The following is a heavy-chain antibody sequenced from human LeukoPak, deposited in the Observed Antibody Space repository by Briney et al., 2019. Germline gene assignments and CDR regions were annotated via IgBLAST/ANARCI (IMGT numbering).Heavy chain of an antibody. CDR2: IIPIFGTA. CDR1: GGTFSSYA. D-gene: IGHD2-2*01. V-gene: IGHV1-69*05. J-gene: IGHJ4*02. Sequence: GASVKVSCKASGGTFSSYAISWVRQAPGQGLEWMGGIIPIFGTANYAQKFQGRVTITTDESTSTAYMELSSLRSEDTAVYYCARVTLEGLGYCSSTSCAYYFDYWGQGTLVTVSS. CDR3: ARVTLEGLGYCSSTSCAYYFDY.